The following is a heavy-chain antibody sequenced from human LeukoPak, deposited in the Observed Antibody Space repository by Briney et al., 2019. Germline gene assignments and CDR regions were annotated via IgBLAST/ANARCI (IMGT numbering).Heavy chain of an antibody. D-gene: IGHD6-19*01. CDR2: IGDSGEIE. V-gene: IGHV3-23*01. Sequence: GGSLRLSCAASGFTFNNYWMNWVRQAPGKGLEWVSGIGDSGEIERYADSVKGRFTISRDNFRNTVYLEMRSLRPEDTAVYYCAKGYSSGWTPFDYWGQGTQVTVSS. CDR1: GFTFNNYW. CDR3: AKGYSSGWTPFDY. J-gene: IGHJ4*02.